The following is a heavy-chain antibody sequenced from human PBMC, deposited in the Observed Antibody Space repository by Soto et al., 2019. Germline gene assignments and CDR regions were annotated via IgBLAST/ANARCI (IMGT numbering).Heavy chain of an antibody. J-gene: IGHJ6*02. Sequence: SVTLSLTCTVSGGSISSYYWSWIRQPPGKGLEWIGYIYYSGSTNYNPSLKSRVTISVDTSKNQFSLKLSSVTAADTAVYYCARDASGSNYYYYYGMDVWGQGTTVTVSS. CDR1: GGSISSYY. CDR3: ARDASGSNYYYYYGMDV. D-gene: IGHD6-13*01. CDR2: IYYSGST. V-gene: IGHV4-59*01.